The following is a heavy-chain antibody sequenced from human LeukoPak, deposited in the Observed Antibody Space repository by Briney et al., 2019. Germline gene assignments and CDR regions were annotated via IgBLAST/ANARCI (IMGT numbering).Heavy chain of an antibody. CDR2: INHSGST. J-gene: IGHJ2*01. Sequence: SETLSLTCAVYGGSFSGYYWSWIRQPPGKGLEWTGEINHSGSTNYNPSLKSRVTISVDTSKNQFSLKLSSVTAADTAVYYCARQPADDYGDNFDLWGRGTLVTVSS. V-gene: IGHV4-34*01. D-gene: IGHD4-17*01. CDR1: GGSFSGYY. CDR3: ARQPADDYGDNFDL.